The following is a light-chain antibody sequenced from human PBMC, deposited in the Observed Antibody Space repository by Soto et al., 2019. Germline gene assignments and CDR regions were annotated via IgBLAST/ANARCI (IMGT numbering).Light chain of an antibody. CDR3: QHYNNWPRT. Sequence: EIVMTQSPATLSVSPGERATLSCRASQSVSSNLAWYQQKPGQAPSLLIYGASTRATGIPARFSGSGSGTEFTLTISSLQSEDFACYYCQHYNNWPRTFGQGTKLEIK. CDR1: QSVSSN. J-gene: IGKJ2*01. V-gene: IGKV3-15*01. CDR2: GAS.